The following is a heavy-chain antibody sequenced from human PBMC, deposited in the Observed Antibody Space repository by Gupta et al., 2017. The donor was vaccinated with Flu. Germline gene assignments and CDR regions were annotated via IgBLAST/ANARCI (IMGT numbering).Heavy chain of an antibody. J-gene: IGHJ4*02. Sequence: QVQLVQSGAEVKKPGASVKVSCKASGYTFTSYAMHWVRQAPGQRLEWMGWINAGNGNTKYSQKFQGRVTITRDTSASTAYMELSSLRSEDTAVYYCAREETLWGAQVDYWGQGTLATVSS. V-gene: IGHV1-3*01. CDR1: GYTFTSYA. CDR2: INAGNGNT. D-gene: IGHD3-10*01. CDR3: AREETLWGAQVDY.